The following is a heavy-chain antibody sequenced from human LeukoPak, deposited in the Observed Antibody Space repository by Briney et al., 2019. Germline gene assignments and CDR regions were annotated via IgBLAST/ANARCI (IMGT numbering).Heavy chain of an antibody. Sequence: GGSLRLSCADSGFTFSRTAMSWVRQGPGKGLEWVSAISGSAEKTNYADPVKGRFTISRDNSKNTLYLQMKSLTAGDTAVYYCAKESSSTSCLDYWGQGTLVTVSS. D-gene: IGHD2-2*01. CDR2: ISGSAEKT. CDR3: AKESSSTSCLDY. CDR1: GFTFSRTA. V-gene: IGHV3-23*01. J-gene: IGHJ4*02.